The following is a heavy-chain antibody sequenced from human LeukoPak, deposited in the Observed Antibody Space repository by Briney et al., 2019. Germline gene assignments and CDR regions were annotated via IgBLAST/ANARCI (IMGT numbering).Heavy chain of an antibody. CDR1: GGSISSSY. CDR2: IYYSGST. J-gene: IGHJ4*02. Sequence: SGPTLVKPSETLSLTCTVSGGSISSSYWSWIRQPPGKGLEWIGYIYYSGSTNYNPSLKSRVTISVDTSRNQFSLKVTSVTAADTAMYYCARSRDGYTYYFDCWGQGNLVTVSS. CDR3: ARSRDGYTYYFDC. D-gene: IGHD5-24*01. V-gene: IGHV4-59*01.